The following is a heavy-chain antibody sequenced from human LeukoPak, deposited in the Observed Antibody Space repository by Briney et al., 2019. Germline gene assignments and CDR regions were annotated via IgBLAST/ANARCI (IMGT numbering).Heavy chain of an antibody. D-gene: IGHD2-15*01. V-gene: IGHV4-59*01. J-gene: IGHJ4*02. CDR1: GGSISSYY. CDR2: IYYSGST. Sequence: PSETLSLTCTVSGGSISSYYWSWIRQPPGKGLEWIGYIYYSGSTNYNPSLKSRVTKSVDTSKNQFSLKLSSVTAADTAVYYCVLAPNSNWFDFWGQGTLVTVSS. CDR3: VLAPNSNWFDF.